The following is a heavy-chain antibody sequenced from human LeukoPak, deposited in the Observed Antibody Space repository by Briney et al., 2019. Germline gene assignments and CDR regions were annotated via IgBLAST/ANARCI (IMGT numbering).Heavy chain of an antibody. CDR2: IYYSGST. J-gene: IGHJ4*02. Sequence: SETLSLTCTVSGGSISSYYWSWIRQPPGKGLEWIGYIYYSGSTNYNPSLKSRVTISVDTSKNQFSLKLSSVTAADTAVYYCAREGLNYDILTGYFPDYWGQGTLVTVSS. CDR1: GGSISSYY. D-gene: IGHD3-9*01. CDR3: AREGLNYDILTGYFPDY. V-gene: IGHV4-59*01.